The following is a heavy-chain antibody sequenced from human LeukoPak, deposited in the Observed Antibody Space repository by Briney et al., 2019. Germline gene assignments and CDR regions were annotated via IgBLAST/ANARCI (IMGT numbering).Heavy chain of an antibody. CDR1: GYTFTSYY. Sequence: ASVKVSCKASGYTFTSYYMHWVRQAPGQGLEWMGIINASGGSTSYAQKFQGRVTMTRDTSTSTVYMELSSLGPEDTAVYYCARELPPQWLVLWGRGTLVTVSS. D-gene: IGHD6-19*01. V-gene: IGHV1-46*01. CDR3: ARELPPQWLVL. J-gene: IGHJ4*02. CDR2: INASGGST.